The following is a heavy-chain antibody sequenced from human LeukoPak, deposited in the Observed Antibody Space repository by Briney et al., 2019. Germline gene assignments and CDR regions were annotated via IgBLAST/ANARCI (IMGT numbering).Heavy chain of an antibody. D-gene: IGHD2-21*02. J-gene: IGHJ4*02. Sequence: GGSLRLSCAASGFTFSIYWVHWVRQAPGKGLVWVSSINSDGSSTSYADSVKGRFTISRDNAKNSLYLQMNSLRAEDTAVYYCARDISYCGGDCAPYYFDYWGQGTLVTVSS. CDR3: ARDISYCGGDCAPYYFDY. CDR2: INSDGSST. CDR1: GFTFSIYW. V-gene: IGHV3-74*01.